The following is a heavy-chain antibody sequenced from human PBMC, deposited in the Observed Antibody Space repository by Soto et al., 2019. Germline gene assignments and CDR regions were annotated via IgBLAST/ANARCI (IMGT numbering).Heavy chain of an antibody. CDR3: ARGVTMVRGVIHTPYFDY. Sequence: QVQLQESGPGPVKPSQTLSLTCTVSGGSISSGGYYWSWIRQHPGKGLEWIGYIYYSGSTYYNPSHKSRVTISVDTSKNQFSLKLSSVTAADTAVYYCARGVTMVRGVIHTPYFDYWGQGTLVTVSS. CDR2: IYYSGST. V-gene: IGHV4-31*03. D-gene: IGHD3-10*01. J-gene: IGHJ4*02. CDR1: GGSISSGGYY.